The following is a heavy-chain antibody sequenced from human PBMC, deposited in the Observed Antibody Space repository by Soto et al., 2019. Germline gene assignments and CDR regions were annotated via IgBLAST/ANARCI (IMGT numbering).Heavy chain of an antibody. J-gene: IGHJ6*02. Sequence: QVQLQESGPGLVKPSETLSLTCTVSGGSINSYYWSWIRQPPGKGLGWIGHIYSSGSTNYNPAIRTRVTVSLDTSKDQFSLKLNSVSAADTAVCYCARDRVDYDSSGYYYYDYGMDVWGQGTTVTVSS. CDR1: GGSINSYY. D-gene: IGHD3-22*01. CDR2: IYSSGST. CDR3: ARDRVDYDSSGYYYYDYGMDV. V-gene: IGHV4-59*01.